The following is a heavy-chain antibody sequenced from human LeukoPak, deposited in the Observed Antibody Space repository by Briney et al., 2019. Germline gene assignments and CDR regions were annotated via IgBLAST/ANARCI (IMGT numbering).Heavy chain of an antibody. D-gene: IGHD4-17*01. Sequence: ASVKVSCKASGATFISYAMSWVRQAPGQGLEWMGGINPNSGVTNYAQKFQGRVTMTRDTSISTAYMALSSLRSDDTAVYYCARDWFGDYQTYNWGQGTLVTVSS. CDR2: INPNSGVT. CDR1: GATFISYA. V-gene: IGHV1-2*02. J-gene: IGHJ4*02. CDR3: ARDWFGDYQTYN.